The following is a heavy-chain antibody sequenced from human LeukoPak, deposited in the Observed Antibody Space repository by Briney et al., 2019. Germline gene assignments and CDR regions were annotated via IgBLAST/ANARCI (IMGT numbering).Heavy chain of an antibody. CDR2: IYYSGST. CDR1: GGSISSSSYY. J-gene: IGHJ4*02. Sequence: PSETLSLTCTVSGGSISSSSYYWGWIRQPPGKGLEWIGSIYYSGSTYYNPSLKSRVTISVDTSKNQFSLKLSSVTAADTAVYYCARVFVGYLLNWGQGTLVTVSS. V-gene: IGHV4-39*01. CDR3: ARVFVGYLLN. D-gene: IGHD6-25*01.